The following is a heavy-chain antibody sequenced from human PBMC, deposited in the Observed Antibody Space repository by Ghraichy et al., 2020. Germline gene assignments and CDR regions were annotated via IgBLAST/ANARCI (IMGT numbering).Heavy chain of an antibody. CDR2: IYSSGTT. Sequence: SETLSLTCAVSGGSINNNYWAWIRQPPGKGLEWIGYIYSSGTTNYNPSLRSRVTISLDTSKNQFSLKLSSMTAADTAMYYCARHGAAGHFDYWGQGTLVTVSS. V-gene: IGHV4-59*08. CDR1: GGSINNNY. D-gene: IGHD6-13*01. J-gene: IGHJ4*02. CDR3: ARHGAAGHFDY.